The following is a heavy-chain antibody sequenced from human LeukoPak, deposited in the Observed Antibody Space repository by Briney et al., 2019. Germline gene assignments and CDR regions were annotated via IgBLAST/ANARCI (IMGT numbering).Heavy chain of an antibody. J-gene: IGHJ5*02. CDR1: GGSISSSNYY. V-gene: IGHV4-39*07. D-gene: IGHD3-10*01. CDR3: ASLWFGELMYNWFDP. Sequence: SETLSLTCTVSGGSISSSNYYWGWIRQPPGKGLEWIGSIYYSGSTYYNPSLKSRVTISVDTSKNQFSLKLSSVTAADTAVYYCASLWFGELMYNWFDPWGQGTLVTVSS. CDR2: IYYSGST.